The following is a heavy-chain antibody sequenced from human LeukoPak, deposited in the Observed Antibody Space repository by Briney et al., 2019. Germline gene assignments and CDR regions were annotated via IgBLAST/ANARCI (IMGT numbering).Heavy chain of an antibody. CDR2: IYYSGST. CDR3: ARGRGYSPSLFDY. CDR1: GGSISSYY. V-gene: IGHV4-59*01. Sequence: SETLSLTCTVSGGSISSYYWSWIRQPPGKGLEWIGYIYYSGSTNYNPSLKSRVTISVDTSKNQFSLKLSSVTAADTAVYYCARGRGYSPSLFDYWGQGTLVTVSS. J-gene: IGHJ4*02. D-gene: IGHD4-11*01.